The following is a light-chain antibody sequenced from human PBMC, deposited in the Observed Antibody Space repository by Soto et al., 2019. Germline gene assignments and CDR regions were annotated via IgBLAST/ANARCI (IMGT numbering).Light chain of an antibody. CDR1: QSVSGN. J-gene: IGKJ3*01. CDR3: QQYDHWPFT. Sequence: EIVMTQSPATLSVSPGERATLSCRASQSVSGNLAWYQQKPGQAPRLLIYGASTRATGLPARFSGSGSGTEFTLTISSMQYEDFALYYCQQYDHWPFTFGPGTKVDIK. V-gene: IGKV3-15*01. CDR2: GAS.